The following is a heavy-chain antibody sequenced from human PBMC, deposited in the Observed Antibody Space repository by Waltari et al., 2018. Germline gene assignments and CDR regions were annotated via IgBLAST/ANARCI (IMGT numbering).Heavy chain of an antibody. CDR1: GGSISSHY. CDR3: ARGWWFRN. Sequence: QVQLQESGPGLVKPSATLSLPCPVSGGSISSHYWSWLRQPPGKGLEWIGYIYYSGSTNYNPSLKSRVTISVDTSKNQFSLKLSSVTAADTAVYYCARGWWFRNWGQGTLVTVSS. CDR2: IYYSGST. J-gene: IGHJ4*02. D-gene: IGHD2-15*01. V-gene: IGHV4-59*11.